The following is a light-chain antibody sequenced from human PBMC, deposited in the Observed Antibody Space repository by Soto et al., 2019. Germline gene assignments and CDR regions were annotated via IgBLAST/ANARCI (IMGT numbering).Light chain of an antibody. CDR1: SSDIGGYND. Sequence: QSVLTQPASVSGSPGQSITISCTGTSSDIGGYNDVSWYQQHPGKAPKLMIYDVSNRPSGVSNRFSGSKSGNTASLPISGLQAEDDADYYCSSYTSSSLYVFGTGTKLTVL. CDR3: SSYTSSSLYV. V-gene: IGLV2-14*01. J-gene: IGLJ1*01. CDR2: DVS.